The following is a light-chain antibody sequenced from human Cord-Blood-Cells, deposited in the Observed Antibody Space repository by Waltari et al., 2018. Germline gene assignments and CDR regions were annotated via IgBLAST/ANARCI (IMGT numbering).Light chain of an antibody. CDR3: NSRDSSGNHVV. Sequence: SSELTQDPAVSVALGQTVRITRQGDSLRSHSATWYQQTPGQAPVLVIYGNNNRPSGIPDRFSGSSSGNTASLTITGAQAEDEADYYCNSRDSSGNHVVFGGGTKLTVL. CDR1: SLRSHS. V-gene: IGLV3-19*01. J-gene: IGLJ2*01. CDR2: GNN.